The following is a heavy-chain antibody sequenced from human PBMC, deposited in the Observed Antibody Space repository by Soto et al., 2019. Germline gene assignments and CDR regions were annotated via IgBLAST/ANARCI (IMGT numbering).Heavy chain of an antibody. CDR2: IWYDGSNK. Sequence: GGSLRLSCAASGFTFSSYGMHWVRQATGKGLEWVAVIWYDGSNKYYADSVKGRFTISRDNSKNTLYLQMNSLRAEDTAVYYCARTFGGNGMDVWGQGTTVTASS. CDR3: ARTFGGNGMDV. D-gene: IGHD3-16*01. J-gene: IGHJ6*02. V-gene: IGHV3-33*01. CDR1: GFTFSSYG.